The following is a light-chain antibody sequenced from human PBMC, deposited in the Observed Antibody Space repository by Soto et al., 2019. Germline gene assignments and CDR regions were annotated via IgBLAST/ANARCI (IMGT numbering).Light chain of an antibody. CDR1: HGIIIY. J-gene: IGKJ5*01. CDR2: GAS. CDR3: QNYNSAPIT. V-gene: IGKV1-27*01. Sequence: EIQMTQSPSSLSASVGDRVTITCRASHGIIIYLAWYQQTPGKVPKHLIYGASKLQSGVPSRFSGGGSGTNFTLTISSLQPEDVGTYYCQNYNSAPITFGQGTRLEI.